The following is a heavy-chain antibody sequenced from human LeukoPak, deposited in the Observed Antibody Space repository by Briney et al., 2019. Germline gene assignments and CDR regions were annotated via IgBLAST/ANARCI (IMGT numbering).Heavy chain of an antibody. J-gene: IGHJ3*02. V-gene: IGHV3-33*01. D-gene: IGHD3-9*01. Sequence: GGSLRLSCAASGFTFSSYGVHWVRQAPGKGLEWVAVIWYDGSNKYYADSVKGRFTISRDNSKNTLYLQMNSLRAEDTAVYYCARGPYYDILTGYQDDAFDIWGQGTMVTVSS. CDR2: IWYDGSNK. CDR1: GFTFSSYG. CDR3: ARGPYYDILTGYQDDAFDI.